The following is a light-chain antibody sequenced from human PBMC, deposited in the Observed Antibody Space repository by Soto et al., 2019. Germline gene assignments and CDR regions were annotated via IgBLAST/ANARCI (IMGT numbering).Light chain of an antibody. V-gene: IGKV3-11*01. CDR2: DAS. Sequence: EVFLTQSPGPLSLSPGDRATLSCRASQSVSTSYLAWYQQRPGQAPRLLISDASARATGIPGRFSGSGSGTDFTLTISDLEPEDFALYYCQNHSDWPPITFGQGTRWR. CDR3: QNHSDWPPIT. J-gene: IGKJ5*01. CDR1: QSVSTSY.